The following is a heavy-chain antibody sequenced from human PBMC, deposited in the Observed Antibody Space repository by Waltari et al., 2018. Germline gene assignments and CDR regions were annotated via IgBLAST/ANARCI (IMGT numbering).Heavy chain of an antibody. V-gene: IGHV1-2*02. CDR2: INPNSGGT. CDR1: GYTFNGYY. J-gene: IGHJ5*02. D-gene: IGHD6-13*01. CDR3: ARDGAGYSSSWRTMYNWFDP. Sequence: QVQLVQSGAEVKKPGASVKVSGKASGYTFNGYYMHWVRQAPGKGLEWMGWINPNSGGTNYPQKFQGRVTMTSDTSISTAYLELSRLRSDDTAVYYCARDGAGYSSSWRTMYNWFDPWGQGTLVTVSS.